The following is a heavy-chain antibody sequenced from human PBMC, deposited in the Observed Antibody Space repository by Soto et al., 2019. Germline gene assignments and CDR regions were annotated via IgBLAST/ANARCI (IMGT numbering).Heavy chain of an antibody. V-gene: IGHV3-74*01. CDR1: GFTFSSYW. CDR2: INSDGSTT. Sequence: PGGSLRLSCAASGFTFSSYWMHWVRQAPGKGLVWVSRINSDGSTTTYADSVKGRFTISRDNAKNTLYLQMNSLRAEDTAVYYCVRVPTGGYAFSLDDDWGQGTPVTVAS. J-gene: IGHJ4*02. CDR3: VRVPTGGYAFSLDDD. D-gene: IGHD5-12*01.